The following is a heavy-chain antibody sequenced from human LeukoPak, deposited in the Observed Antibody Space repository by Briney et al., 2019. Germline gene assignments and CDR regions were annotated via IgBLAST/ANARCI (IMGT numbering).Heavy chain of an antibody. CDR3: ARVKGLLRWQLSFDY. CDR1: GFTFSSYW. V-gene: IGHV3-74*01. J-gene: IGHJ4*02. CDR2: INSDGSST. D-gene: IGHD4-23*01. Sequence: PGGSLRLSCAASGFTFSSYWMHWFRQAPGKGLVWVSRINSDGSSTSYADSVKGRFTISRDNAKNTLYLQMNSLRAEDTAVYYCARVKGLLRWQLSFDYWGQGTLVTVSS.